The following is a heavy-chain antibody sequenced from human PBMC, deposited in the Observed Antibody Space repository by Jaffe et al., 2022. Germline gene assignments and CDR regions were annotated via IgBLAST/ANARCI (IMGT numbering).Heavy chain of an antibody. Sequence: QVQLQESGPGLVKPSETLSLTCTVSGGSVSSGSYYWSWIRQPPGKGLEWIGYIYYSGSTNYNPSLKSRVTISVDTSKNQFSLKLSSVTAADTAVYYCARETHDPQAAVAGDYYYYYMDVWGKGTTVTVSS. J-gene: IGHJ6*03. V-gene: IGHV4-61*01. CDR1: GGSVSSGSYY. CDR3: ARETHDPQAAVAGDYYYYYMDV. CDR2: IYYSGST. D-gene: IGHD6-19*01.